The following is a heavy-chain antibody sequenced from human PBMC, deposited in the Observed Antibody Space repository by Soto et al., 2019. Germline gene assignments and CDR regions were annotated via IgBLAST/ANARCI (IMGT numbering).Heavy chain of an antibody. V-gene: IGHV5-51*01. D-gene: IGHD3-10*01. CDR1: GYSFTSYW. J-gene: IGHJ5*02. Sequence: PGESLKISCQGSGYSFTSYWIGWVRQMPGKGLEWMGIIYPGDSDTRYSPSFQGQVTISADKSISTAYLQWSSLKASDTAMYYCARHPAARYGSGSYYTGIWFDPWGQGTLVTVSS. CDR2: IYPGDSDT. CDR3: ARHPAARYGSGSYYTGIWFDP.